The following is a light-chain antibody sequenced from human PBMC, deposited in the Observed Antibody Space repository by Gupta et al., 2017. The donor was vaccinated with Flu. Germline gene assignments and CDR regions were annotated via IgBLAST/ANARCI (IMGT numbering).Light chain of an antibody. CDR2: DVS. V-gene: IGLV2-11*01. Sequence: SALPQPRSASGSPGQSVTISCTGTSSDVGGYHYVSWYQQHPAKDPTLMIYDVSKRPSGVPVRFSDSKSGNTASLTISGLQAEDEADYYCCSYAGSVYVFGTGTKVAVL. J-gene: IGLJ1*01. CDR1: SSDVGGYHY. CDR3: CSYAGSVYV.